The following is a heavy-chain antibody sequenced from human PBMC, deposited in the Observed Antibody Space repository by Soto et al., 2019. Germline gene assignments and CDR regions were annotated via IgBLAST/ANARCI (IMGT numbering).Heavy chain of an antibody. V-gene: IGHV3-30-3*01. J-gene: IGHJ6*02. Sequence: GGSLRLSCAASGFTFNTYTMHWVRQAPGKGLEWVAVISYDGSKKYYANSVKGRFTISRDNSKNALYLQMNSLRTEDTAVYYCARGVEILVVITVSMVGYGMDVWGQGTTVTVSS. D-gene: IGHD3-22*01. CDR3: ARGVEILVVITVSMVGYGMDV. CDR1: GFTFNTYT. CDR2: ISYDGSKK.